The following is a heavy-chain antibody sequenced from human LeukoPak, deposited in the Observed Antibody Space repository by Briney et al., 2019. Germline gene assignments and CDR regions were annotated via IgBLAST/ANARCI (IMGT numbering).Heavy chain of an antibody. V-gene: IGHV4-59*01. CDR2: IYSSGST. CDR3: ARAYCSSTTCYPHSDY. D-gene: IGHD2-2*01. Sequence: SETLSLTCTVSSGSISNYYWSWIRQPPGKGLEWIGYIYSSGSTNYNPSLKSRVTVSLDTSKNQFSLKMSSVTAADTAVYYCARAYCSSTTCYPHSDYWGQGTLVTVSS. CDR1: SGSISNYY. J-gene: IGHJ4*02.